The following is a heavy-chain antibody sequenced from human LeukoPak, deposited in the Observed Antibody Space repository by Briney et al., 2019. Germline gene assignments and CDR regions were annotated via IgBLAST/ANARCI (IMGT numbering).Heavy chain of an antibody. V-gene: IGHV3-48*03. CDR1: GFTFSSYE. J-gene: IGHJ4*02. D-gene: IGHD5-18*01. CDR2: ISSSGSTI. Sequence: GGSLRLSCAASGFTFSSYEMNWVRQAPGKGLEWVSYISSSGSTIYYADSVKGRFTISRDNAKNSLYLQMNSLRAEDTAVYYCARDRSGYSYGPDYWGQGTLVTVSS. CDR3: ARDRSGYSYGPDY.